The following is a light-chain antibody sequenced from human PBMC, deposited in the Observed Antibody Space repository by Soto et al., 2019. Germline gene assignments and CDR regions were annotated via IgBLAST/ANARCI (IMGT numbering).Light chain of an antibody. V-gene: IGLV2-14*03. CDR3: ASYTTSTSWA. Sequence: QPASVSGSPGQSITISCTGTSSDVGDYTYVSWYQHHPGKAPKLMIYDVSNRPSGVSYRFSGSKSGNTASLTISGLQAEDEADYYCASYTTSTSWAFGGGTQLTVL. J-gene: IGLJ2*01. CDR2: DVS. CDR1: SSDVGDYTY.